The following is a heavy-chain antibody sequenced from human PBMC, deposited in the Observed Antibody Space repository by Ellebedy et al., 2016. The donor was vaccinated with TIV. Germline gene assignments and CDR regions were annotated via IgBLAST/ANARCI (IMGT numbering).Heavy chain of an antibody. J-gene: IGHJ4*02. CDR2: IYYSGST. Sequence: MPSETLSLTCTVSGGSISSYYWSWIRQPPGKGLEWIGYIYYSGSTNYNPSLKSRVTISVDTSKNQFSLKLSPVTAADTAVYYCARHRSADHRWFFNYWGQGTLVTVSS. CDR3: ARHRSADHRWFFNY. D-gene: IGHD4-23*01. V-gene: IGHV4-59*08. CDR1: GGSISSYY.